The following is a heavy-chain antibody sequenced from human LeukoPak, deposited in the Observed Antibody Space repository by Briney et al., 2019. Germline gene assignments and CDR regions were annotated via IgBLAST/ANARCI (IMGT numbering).Heavy chain of an antibody. J-gene: IGHJ3*02. Sequence: PGGSLRLSCAASGFTVSSNYMSWVRQAPGKGLEWVAFIRYDGSNKYYADSVKGRFTISRDNSKNTLYLQMNSLRAEDTAVYYCAKGPYYDSTPPGHFDIWGQGTMVTVSS. CDR1: GFTVSSNY. CDR2: IRYDGSNK. CDR3: AKGPYYDSTPPGHFDI. D-gene: IGHD3-22*01. V-gene: IGHV3-30*02.